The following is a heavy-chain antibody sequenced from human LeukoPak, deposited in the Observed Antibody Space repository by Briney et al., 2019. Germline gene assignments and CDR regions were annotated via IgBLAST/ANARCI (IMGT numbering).Heavy chain of an antibody. D-gene: IGHD5-18*01. CDR2: ISSSSSTL. V-gene: IGHV3-48*04. CDR3: ARAGYSYGLDS. CDR1: GFTFSSYS. J-gene: IGHJ4*02. Sequence: GGSLRLSCAASGFTFSSYSINWVRQAPGKGLEWVSYISSSSSTLYYADSVKGRFTVSRDNVKNTLYLQMNSLRADDTAVYYCARAGYSYGLDSWGQGTLVTVSS.